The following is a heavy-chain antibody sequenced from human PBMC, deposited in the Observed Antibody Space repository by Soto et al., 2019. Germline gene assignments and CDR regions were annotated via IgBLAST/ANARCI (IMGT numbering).Heavy chain of an antibody. CDR1: GGSISSSY. J-gene: IGHJ5*02. Sequence: SETLSLTCTVSGGSISSSYWNWIRQPPGKGLEWIGYMSYSGKTNYNPSLQSRVAISVDASKNQVVLTMTNMDPVDTATYYCARILTYSNYGLDPWGQGTLVTVSS. CDR3: ARILTYSNYGLDP. CDR2: MSYSGKT. V-gene: IGHV4-59*01. D-gene: IGHD4-4*01.